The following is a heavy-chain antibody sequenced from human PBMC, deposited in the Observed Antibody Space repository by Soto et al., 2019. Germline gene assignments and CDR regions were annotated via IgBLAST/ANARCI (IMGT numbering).Heavy chain of an antibody. J-gene: IGHJ6*02. CDR2: ISQDGSVK. CDR3: AGRQQNYYYYGMDV. D-gene: IGHD6-13*01. Sequence: QVQLVESGGGVVQPGRSLTVSCAASGISISPYAMHWVRQAPGKGLEWVAVISQDGSVKYYADSVKGRFTISRDNPKNTLFLKMNSLGADDTAVYYCAGRQQNYYYYGMDVWGQGTTVTVSS. V-gene: IGHV3-30*03. CDR1: GISISPYA.